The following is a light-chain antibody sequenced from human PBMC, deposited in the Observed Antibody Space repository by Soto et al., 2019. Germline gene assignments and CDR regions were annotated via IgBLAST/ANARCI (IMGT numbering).Light chain of an antibody. J-gene: IGKJ2*01. CDR3: QQYGSSPPTMYT. CDR1: QSVTSSY. V-gene: IGKV3-20*01. CDR2: GAS. Sequence: EIVLTQSPGTLSLSPGERATLSCRASQSVTSSYLAWYQQKPGQAPRLLIYGASSRATGIPDRFSGSGSGTDFTLTISRLEPEDFALYYCQQYGSSPPTMYTFGQGTKLEIK.